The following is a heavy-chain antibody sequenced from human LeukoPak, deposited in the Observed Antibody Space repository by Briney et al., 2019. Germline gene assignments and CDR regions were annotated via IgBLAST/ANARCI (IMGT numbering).Heavy chain of an antibody. CDR1: GFTFSSHG. CDR3: AKEYCGGDCYSDYFDY. J-gene: IGHJ4*02. CDR2: ISYNGNTK. D-gene: IGHD2-21*02. V-gene: IGHV3-30*18. Sequence: PGRSLRLSCAASGFTFSSHGMHWVRQAPGKGLEWVAVISYNGNTKYYTDSVKGRFTVFRDNSKNTLYLQMNSLGAEDTALYYCAKEYCGGDCYSDYFDYWGQGTLVTVSS.